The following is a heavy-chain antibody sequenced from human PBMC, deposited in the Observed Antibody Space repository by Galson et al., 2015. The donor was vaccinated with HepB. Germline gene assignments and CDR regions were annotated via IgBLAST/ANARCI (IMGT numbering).Heavy chain of an antibody. J-gene: IGHJ5*02. CDR1: GFTFDDYA. D-gene: IGHD3-16*01. V-gene: IGHV3-9*01. CDR3: AKDIGGGWGDNWFDP. CDR2: ISWNSGSI. Sequence: SLRLSCAASGFTFDDYAMHWVRQAPGKGLEWVSGISWNSGSIGYADSVKGRFTISRDNAKNSLYLQMNSLRAEDTALYYCAKDIGGGWGDNWFDPWGQGTLVTVSS.